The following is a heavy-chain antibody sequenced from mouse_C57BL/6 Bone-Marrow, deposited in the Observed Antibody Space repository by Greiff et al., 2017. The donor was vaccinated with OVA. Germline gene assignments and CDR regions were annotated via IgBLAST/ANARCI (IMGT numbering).Heavy chain of an antibody. Sequence: EVQLQQSGPVLVKPGASVKMSCKASGYTFTDYYMNWVKQSHGKSLEWIGVINPYNGGTSYNQKFKGKATLTVDKSSSTAYMELNSLTSEDSAVYYCAREGELGRTWYFDVWGTGTTVTVSS. CDR1: GYTFTDYY. CDR2: INPYNGGT. J-gene: IGHJ1*03. CDR3: AREGELGRTWYFDV. D-gene: IGHD4-1*01. V-gene: IGHV1-19*01.